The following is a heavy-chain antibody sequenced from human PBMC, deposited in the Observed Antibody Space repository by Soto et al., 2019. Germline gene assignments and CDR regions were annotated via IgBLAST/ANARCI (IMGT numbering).Heavy chain of an antibody. Sequence: RLSCAASEFTFANAWISWVRQAPGKGLEWVGRIKSKADGGTTDYAAPVKGRFTISRDESQNTLYLQMNSLKTEDTAVYYCTSLYYGHWGRGTLVTVSS. CDR1: EFTFANAW. V-gene: IGHV3-15*01. CDR3: TSLYYGH. CDR2: IKSKADGGTT. J-gene: IGHJ4*02. D-gene: IGHD4-17*01.